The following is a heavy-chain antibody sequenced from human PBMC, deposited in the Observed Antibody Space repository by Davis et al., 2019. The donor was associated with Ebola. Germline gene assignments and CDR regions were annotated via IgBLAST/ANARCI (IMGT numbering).Heavy chain of an antibody. Sequence: GESLKISCAASGFTFSSYSMNWVRQAPGKGLEWVSSISSSSSTIYYADSVKGRFTISRDNSKNTLYLQMNSLRAEDTAVYYCAKDRGYSSSSFDYWGQGTLVTVSP. J-gene: IGHJ4*02. CDR1: GFTFSSYS. V-gene: IGHV3-48*01. D-gene: IGHD6-6*01. CDR2: ISSSSSTI. CDR3: AKDRGYSSSSFDY.